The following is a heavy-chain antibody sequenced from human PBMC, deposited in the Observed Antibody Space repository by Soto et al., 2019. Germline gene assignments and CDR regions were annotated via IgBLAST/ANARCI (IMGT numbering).Heavy chain of an antibody. D-gene: IGHD1-20*01. Sequence: QVQLVQSGAEVKKPGASVKVSCKASGYTFTSYDINWVRQATGQGLEWMGWMNPNSGNTGYAQKFRGRGTMTRNTSISTPYMELCSLRSEDTAVYYCARTAITSAGHTYYYYYMDVWGKGTTVTGSS. CDR2: MNPNSGNT. V-gene: IGHV1-8*01. CDR3: ARTAITSAGHTYYYYYMDV. J-gene: IGHJ6*03. CDR1: GYTFTSYD.